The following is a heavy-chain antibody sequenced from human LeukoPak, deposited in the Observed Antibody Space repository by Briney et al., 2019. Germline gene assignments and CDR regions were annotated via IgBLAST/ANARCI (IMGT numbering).Heavy chain of an antibody. J-gene: IGHJ4*02. CDR3: ARHLSGSYSGYYFDY. Sequence: GESLKISCKGSGYSFSSYWIGWVRQMPGKGLEWMGVIYPGDSHTRYSQSFQGQVTISADKSINTAFLQWSSLEAPDTAMYYCARHLSGSYSGYYFDYWGQGTLVTVSS. V-gene: IGHV5-51*01. CDR2: IYPGDSHT. CDR1: GYSFSSYW. D-gene: IGHD1-26*01.